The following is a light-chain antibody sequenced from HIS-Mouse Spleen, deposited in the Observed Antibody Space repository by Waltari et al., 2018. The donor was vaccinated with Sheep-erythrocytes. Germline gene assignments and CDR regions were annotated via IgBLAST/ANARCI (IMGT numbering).Light chain of an antibody. Sequence: QSALTQPPSASGSPGQSVTISCTGTSSDVGGYNYVSWYQQHPGKAPKLMIYEVSKRPSGVPDRFSGSKSGNTASLTVSGLRAEDEADYYCSSYAGSNNWVFGGGTK. J-gene: IGLJ3*02. CDR2: EVS. CDR3: SSYAGSNNWV. V-gene: IGLV2-8*01. CDR1: SSDVGGYNY.